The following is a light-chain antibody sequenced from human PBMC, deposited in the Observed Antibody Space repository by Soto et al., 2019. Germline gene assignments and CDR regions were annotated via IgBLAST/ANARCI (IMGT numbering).Light chain of an antibody. Sequence: EIVMTQSPATLSVSPGERASFSCRASQTVSSNLAWHQQKPGQAPRLLIYGASTRATGIPARFSGNGSGTEYTLTISSLQSEDFAVYYCQQYRNWPYTFGQGTKLEIK. CDR2: GAS. CDR1: QTVSSN. V-gene: IGKV3-15*01. J-gene: IGKJ2*01. CDR3: QQYRNWPYT.